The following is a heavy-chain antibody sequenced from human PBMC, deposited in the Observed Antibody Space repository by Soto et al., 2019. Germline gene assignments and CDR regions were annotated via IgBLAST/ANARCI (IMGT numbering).Heavy chain of an antibody. J-gene: IGHJ4*02. CDR2: ISGSGGST. V-gene: IGHV3-23*01. CDR3: AKESPYSYGGSTYYGNYFDC. Sequence: PGGSLRLSCAASGFTFSSYAMSWVRQAPGKGLEWVSAISGSGGSTYYADSVKGRFTISRDNSKNTLYVQMNNLRAEDTAVYYCAKESPYSYGGSTYYGNYFDCWGQGIQVTVSS. CDR1: GFTFSSYA. D-gene: IGHD3-22*01.